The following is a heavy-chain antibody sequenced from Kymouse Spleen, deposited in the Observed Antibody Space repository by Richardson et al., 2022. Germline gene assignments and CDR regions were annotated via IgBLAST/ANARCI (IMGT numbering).Heavy chain of an antibody. Sequence: EVQLVESGGGLVQPGGSLRLSCAASGFTFSSYSMNWVRQAPGKGLEWVSYISSSSSTIYYADSVKGRFTISRDNAKNSLYLQMNSLRDEDTAVYYCARALYGDYYYYGMDVWGQGTTVTVSS. CDR1: GFTFSSYS. CDR3: ARALYGDYYYYGMDV. D-gene: IGHD4-17*01,IGHD4-23*01. V-gene: IGHV3-48*02. CDR2: ISSSSSTI. J-gene: IGHJ6*02.